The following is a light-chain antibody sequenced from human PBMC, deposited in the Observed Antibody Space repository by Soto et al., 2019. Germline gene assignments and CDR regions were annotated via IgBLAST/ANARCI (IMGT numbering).Light chain of an antibody. CDR3: QSYDRSLSGWV. V-gene: IGLV1-40*01. J-gene: IGLJ3*02. CDR2: GKT. Sequence: QSVLTQPPSVSGAPGQRVTISCTGSSSNIWAGYDVHWYQQLPGTAPKLLIYGKTNRPSGVPDRFSASQSVTSASLVITGLQAEDEADYYCQSYDRSLSGWVFGGGTQLTVL. CDR1: SSNIWAGYD.